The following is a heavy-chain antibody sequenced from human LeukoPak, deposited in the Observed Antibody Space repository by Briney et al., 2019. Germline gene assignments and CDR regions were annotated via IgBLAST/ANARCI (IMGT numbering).Heavy chain of an antibody. Sequence: SVKVSCKASGGTFSSYAISWVRQAPGQGLEWMGGIIPIFGTANYAQKFQGRVTITTDESTRTAYMELSSLRSEDTAVYYCSRAGLVGATFFDYWGQGNLVTVSS. J-gene: IGHJ4*02. CDR2: IIPIFGTA. CDR3: SRAGLVGATFFDY. D-gene: IGHD1-26*01. V-gene: IGHV1-69*05. CDR1: GGTFSSYA.